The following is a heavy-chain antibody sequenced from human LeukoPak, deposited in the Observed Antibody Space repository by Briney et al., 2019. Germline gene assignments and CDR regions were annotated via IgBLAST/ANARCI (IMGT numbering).Heavy chain of an antibody. J-gene: IGHJ4*02. V-gene: IGHV4-59*08. CDR3: ARQINRVYYFDY. CDR1: GGSISNYH. CDR2: IYYSGNT. D-gene: IGHD2-8*01. Sequence: SETLSLTCNVSGGSISNYHWSWIRQPPGKGLEWIGCIYYSGNTNYNPSLKSRVTISVDTSKNQFSLKLSSVTAADTAVYYCARQINRVYYFDYWGQGTLVTVSS.